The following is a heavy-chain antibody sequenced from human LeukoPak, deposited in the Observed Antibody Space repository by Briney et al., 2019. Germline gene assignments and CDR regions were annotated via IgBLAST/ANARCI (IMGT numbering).Heavy chain of an antibody. D-gene: IGHD2-2*02. CDR2: ISGRGGST. Sequence: GGSLRLSCAASGFTFSSYAMSWVRQAPGQGLEWVSGISGRGGSTYYADSVKGRFTISRDNSKNTLYLQMNSLRAEDTAVYYCAKPLGDRRYCSSTSCYTGLDYWGQGTLVTVSS. V-gene: IGHV3-23*01. CDR3: AKPLGDRRYCSSTSCYTGLDY. CDR1: GFTFSSYA. J-gene: IGHJ4*02.